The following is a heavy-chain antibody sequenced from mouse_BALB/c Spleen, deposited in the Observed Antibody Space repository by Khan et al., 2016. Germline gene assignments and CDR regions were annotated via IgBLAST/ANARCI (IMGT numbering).Heavy chain of an antibody. J-gene: IGHJ3*01. D-gene: IGHD1-1*01. CDR1: EYEFPSHD. CDR2: INSAGNDT. V-gene: IGHV5-2*01. CDR3: TRHYYGRSFGFAY. Sequence: EVELVESGGGLVQPGESLKLSCESNEYEFPSHDMSWVRKTPAKRLEMVAAINSAGNDTYYPDTLERRFLISRDNTKKTLYLQINRLSSENTAWYYCTRHYYGRSFGFAYWGQGTLVTVSA.